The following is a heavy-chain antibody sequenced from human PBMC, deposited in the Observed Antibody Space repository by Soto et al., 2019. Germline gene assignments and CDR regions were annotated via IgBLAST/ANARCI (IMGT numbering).Heavy chain of an antibody. V-gene: IGHV1-46*01. D-gene: IGHD3-22*01. CDR3: ATSRPYYYDSSGYTHFDP. Sequence: GASVKVSCKASGYTFTSYYMHWVRQAPGQGLEWMGIINPSGGSTSYAQKFQGRVTMTRDTSTSTVYMELSSLRSEDTAVYYCATSRPYYYDSSGYTHFDPWGQGTLVTVSS. J-gene: IGHJ5*02. CDR2: INPSGGST. CDR1: GYTFTSYY.